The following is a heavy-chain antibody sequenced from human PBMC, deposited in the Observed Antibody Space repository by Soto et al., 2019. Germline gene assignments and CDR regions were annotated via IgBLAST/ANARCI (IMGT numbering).Heavy chain of an antibody. J-gene: IGHJ6*02. CDR1: GGSISSYY. D-gene: IGHD6-6*01. Sequence: SETLSLTCTVSGGSISSYYWSWIRQPPGKGLEWIGYIYYSGSTNYNPSLKSRVTISVDTSKNQFSLKLSSVTAADTAVYYCARDEYSSAGPGMDVWGEGTTGTVS. V-gene: IGHV4-59*01. CDR3: ARDEYSSAGPGMDV. CDR2: IYYSGST.